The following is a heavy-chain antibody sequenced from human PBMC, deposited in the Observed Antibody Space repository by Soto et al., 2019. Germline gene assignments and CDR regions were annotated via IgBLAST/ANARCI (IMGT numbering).Heavy chain of an antibody. CDR2: ISARGGSS. CDR1: GFSFSSYA. D-gene: IGHD5-12*01. Sequence: EVQLLESGGGLVQPGGSLRLSFAASGFSFSSYAMVWVRQAPGKGLEWVSVISARGGSSYFADSVKGRFTTSRDNSKTVLSLEMNSLRAEDTAIYFCAKGSIEYSASVDNWGEGTLVLVSS. CDR3: AKGSIEYSASVDN. J-gene: IGHJ4*02. V-gene: IGHV3-23*01.